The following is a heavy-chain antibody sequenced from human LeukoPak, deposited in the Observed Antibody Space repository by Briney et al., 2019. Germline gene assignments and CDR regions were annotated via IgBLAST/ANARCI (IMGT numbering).Heavy chain of an antibody. V-gene: IGHV3-21*01. CDR3: ARAISMTLFDY. CDR2: ISSSSSYI. Sequence: GGSLRLSCAASGFTFSSYSMNWVRQAPGKGLEWVSSISSSSSYIYYADSVKGRFTISRDNAKNSLYLQMNSLRAKDTAVYYCARAISMTLFDYWGQGTLVTVSS. J-gene: IGHJ4*02. CDR1: GFTFSSYS.